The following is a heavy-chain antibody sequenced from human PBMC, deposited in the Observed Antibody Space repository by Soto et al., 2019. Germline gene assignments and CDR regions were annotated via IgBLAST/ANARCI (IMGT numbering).Heavy chain of an antibody. D-gene: IGHD4-17*01. CDR1: GFTFSSYA. V-gene: IGHV3-30-3*01. Sequence: GGSLRLSCAASGFTFSSYAMHWVRQAPGKGLEWVAVISYDGSNKYYADSVKGRFTISRDNSKNTLYLQMNSLRAEDTAVYYCARDNWTLRGLYYYYGMDVWGQGTTVTVSS. CDR2: ISYDGSNK. CDR3: ARDNWTLRGLYYYYGMDV. J-gene: IGHJ6*02.